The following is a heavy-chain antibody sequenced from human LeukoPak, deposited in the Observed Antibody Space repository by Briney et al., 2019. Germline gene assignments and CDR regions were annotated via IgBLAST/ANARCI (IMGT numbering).Heavy chain of an antibody. CDR2: MNPNSGNT. CDR1: GYTFTSYD. J-gene: IGHJ4*02. V-gene: IGHV1-8*03. D-gene: IGHD1-26*01. Sequence: ASVKVSCKASGYTFTSYDINWVRHATGQGLEWMGWMNPNSGNTGYAQKFQGRVTITRNTSISTAYMELSSLRSEDTAVYYCARGLSKGELPSNYWGQGTLVTVSS. CDR3: ARGLSKGELPSNY.